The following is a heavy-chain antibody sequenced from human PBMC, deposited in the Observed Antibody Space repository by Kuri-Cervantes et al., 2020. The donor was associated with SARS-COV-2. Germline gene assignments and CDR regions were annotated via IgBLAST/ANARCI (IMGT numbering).Heavy chain of an antibody. CDR3: ARDPSWELPQILEPYFDY. CDR1: GFTFNNYA. D-gene: IGHD1-26*01. CDR2: TSYDGSTK. J-gene: IGHJ4*02. V-gene: IGHV3-30-3*01. Sequence: LSLTCAASGFTFNNYAMHWVRQTPGEGLEWVAITSYDGSTKYYADSVKGRFTISRDNSKNTLYLQMNSLRAEDTAVYYCARDPSWELPQILEPYFDYWGQGTLVTVSS.